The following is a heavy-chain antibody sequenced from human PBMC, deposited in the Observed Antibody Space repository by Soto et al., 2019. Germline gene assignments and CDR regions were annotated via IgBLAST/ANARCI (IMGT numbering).Heavy chain of an antibody. Sequence: SETLSLTCAVYGGSFSGYYWSWIRQPPGKGLEWIGEINHSGSTNYNPSLKSRVTISVDTSKNQFSLKLSSVTAADTAVYYCARGYDSSGYYYLRTFDYWGQGTLVTVSS. D-gene: IGHD3-22*01. J-gene: IGHJ4*02. CDR2: INHSGST. V-gene: IGHV4-34*01. CDR1: GGSFSGYY. CDR3: ARGYDSSGYYYLRTFDY.